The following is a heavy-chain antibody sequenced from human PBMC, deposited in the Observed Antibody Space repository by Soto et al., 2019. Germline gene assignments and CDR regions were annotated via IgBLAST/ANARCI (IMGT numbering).Heavy chain of an antibody. CDR2: IIPIFGTA. Sequence: QVQLVQSGAEVKKPGSSVKVSCKASGGTFSSYAITWVRQAPGQGLEWMGGIIPIFGTANYAQKFQARVTITADESTSTAYMGLSSRRSEDTAVYYCARDRGPSSGYYPYWFDPWGQGTLVTVSP. D-gene: IGHD3-22*01. J-gene: IGHJ5*02. V-gene: IGHV1-69*12. CDR1: GGTFSSYA. CDR3: ARDRGPSSGYYPYWFDP.